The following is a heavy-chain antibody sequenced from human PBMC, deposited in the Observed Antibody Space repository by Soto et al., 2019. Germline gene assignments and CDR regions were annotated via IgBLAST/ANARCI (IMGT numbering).Heavy chain of an antibody. CDR2: IRGFSPYT. V-gene: IGHV3-21*01. D-gene: IGHD2-15*01. CDR3: ARDRGYDAHDYYHNAMDV. CDR1: GFTFRTYT. J-gene: IGHJ6*02. Sequence: EVQLVESGGGLVKPGGSLRLSCVASGFTFRTYTMNWVRQAPGKGLEWVSGIRGFSPYTFYAESVKGRFTISRDNAKNSLYLQMNSLGVEDTAVYYCARDRGYDAHDYYHNAMDVWGQGTTVTVSS.